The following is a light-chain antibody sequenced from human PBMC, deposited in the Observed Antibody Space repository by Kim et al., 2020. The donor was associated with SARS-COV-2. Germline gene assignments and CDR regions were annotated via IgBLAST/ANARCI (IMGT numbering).Light chain of an antibody. CDR2: DTP. J-gene: IGLJ7*01. CDR1: TGGVTGDLY. V-gene: IGLV7-46*01. CDR3: LLYYSGVGV. Sequence: PRGTVTLPGASSTGGVTGDLYPSWFQQKPGQAPRTLIYDTPNKHSASTARFSGSLLEGEAALTLSGARPEDEAEYYCLLYYSGVGVFGGGTQLTVL.